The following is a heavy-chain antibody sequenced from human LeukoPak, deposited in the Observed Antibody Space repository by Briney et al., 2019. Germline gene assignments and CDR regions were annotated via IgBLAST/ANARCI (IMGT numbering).Heavy chain of an antibody. J-gene: IGHJ4*02. CDR2: ISPTGGTT. CDR1: GFAFTTYA. CDR3: AKALSSIATRPLDY. V-gene: IGHV3-23*01. Sequence: GGSLRLSCAASGFAFTTYAMSWVRQAPGKGLEWVSIISPTGGTTYYADSVKGRFTISRDNSKNTLSLQMNSLRAEDTAVYYCAKALSSIATRPLDYWGQGTLVTVSS. D-gene: IGHD6-6*01.